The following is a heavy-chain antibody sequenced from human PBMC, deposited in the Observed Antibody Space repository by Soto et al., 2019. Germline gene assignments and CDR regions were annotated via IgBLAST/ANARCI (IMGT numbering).Heavy chain of an antibody. J-gene: IGHJ4*02. Sequence: QLQLQESGPGLVKPSETLSLTCTVSGGSISSSSYYWGWIRQPPGKGLEWIGSIYYSGSTYYNPPLKSRVTISVDTSKNQFSLKLSSVTAADTAVYYCARRKHYGSGSFDYWGQGTLVTVSS. D-gene: IGHD3-10*01. V-gene: IGHV4-39*01. CDR2: IYYSGST. CDR3: ARRKHYGSGSFDY. CDR1: GGSISSSSYY.